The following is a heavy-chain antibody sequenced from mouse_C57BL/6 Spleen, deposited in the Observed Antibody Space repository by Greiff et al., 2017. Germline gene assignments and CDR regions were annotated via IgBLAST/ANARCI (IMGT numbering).Heavy chain of an antibody. J-gene: IGHJ4*01. Sequence: EVQRVESGGGLVKPGGSLKLSCAASGFTFSSYAMSWVRQTPEKRLEWVATISDGGSYTYYPDNVKGRFTISRDNAKNNLYLQMSHLKSEDTAMYYCARDRYYYGSRDYYAMDYWGQGTSVTVSS. CDR2: ISDGGSYT. CDR1: GFTFSSYA. CDR3: ARDRYYYGSRDYYAMDY. V-gene: IGHV5-4*01. D-gene: IGHD1-1*01.